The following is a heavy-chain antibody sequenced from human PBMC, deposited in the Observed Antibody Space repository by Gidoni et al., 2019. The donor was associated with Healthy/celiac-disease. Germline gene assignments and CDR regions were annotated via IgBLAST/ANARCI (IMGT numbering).Heavy chain of an antibody. Sequence: EVQLVESGGGLVQPGRSLRLSCAASGFTFDDYAMHWVRQAPGKGLEWVSGISWNSGSIGYADSVKCRFTISRDNAKNSLYLQMHSLRAEDTALYYCAKDPNSYDSSGYPDYWGQGTLVTVSS. CDR1: GFTFDDYA. D-gene: IGHD3-22*01. CDR3: AKDPNSYDSSGYPDY. J-gene: IGHJ4*02. V-gene: IGHV3-9*01. CDR2: ISWNSGSI.